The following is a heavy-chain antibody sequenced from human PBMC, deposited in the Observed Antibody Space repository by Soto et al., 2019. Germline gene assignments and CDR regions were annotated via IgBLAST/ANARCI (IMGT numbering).Heavy chain of an antibody. CDR3: AKTYGSGSYYNVLFY. J-gene: IGHJ4*02. Sequence: EVQLLESGGGLVQPGGSLRLSCAASGFTFSRYAMSWVRQAPGKGLEWVSAISGSGGSTYYADSVKGRFTISRDNSKNTLYLQMNSLRAEDTAVYYCAKTYGSGSYYNVLFYWGQGRLVTVSS. V-gene: IGHV3-23*01. CDR1: GFTFSRYA. CDR2: ISGSGGST. D-gene: IGHD3-10*01.